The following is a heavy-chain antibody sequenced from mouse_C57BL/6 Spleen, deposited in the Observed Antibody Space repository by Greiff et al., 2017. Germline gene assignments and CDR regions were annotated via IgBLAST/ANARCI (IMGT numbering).Heavy chain of an antibody. Sequence: VQLQQSGPELVKPGASVKISCKASGYAFSSSWMNWVKQRPGKGLEWIGRIYPGDGDTNYNGKFKGKATLTADKSSSTAYMQHSSLTSEDSAVYFCAREGAGTGYFDYWGQGTTLTVSS. CDR1: GYAFSSSW. V-gene: IGHV1-82*01. CDR3: AREGAGTGYFDY. CDR2: IYPGDGDT. D-gene: IGHD4-1*01. J-gene: IGHJ2*01.